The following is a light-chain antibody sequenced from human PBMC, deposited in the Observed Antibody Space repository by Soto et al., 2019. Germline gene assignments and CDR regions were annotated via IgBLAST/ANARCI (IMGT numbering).Light chain of an antibody. V-gene: IGKV1-33*01. CDR2: DAS. CDR1: QDISNY. Sequence: DIQMTQSPSSLSASVGDRVTITCQASQDISNYLNWYQQKPGKAPKLLIYDASNLETGVPSRFSGSGSGTDFTFTISSLQPEDIATYYCQQYVNLLSITFGQGTRLEIK. CDR3: QQYVNLLSIT. J-gene: IGKJ5*01.